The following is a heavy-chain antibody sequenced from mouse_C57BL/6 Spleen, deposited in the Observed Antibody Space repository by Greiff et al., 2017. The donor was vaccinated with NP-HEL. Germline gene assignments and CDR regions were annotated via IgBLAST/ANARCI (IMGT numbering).Heavy chain of an antibody. CDR1: GYTFSSYT. D-gene: IGHD1-1*01. CDR3: ARDGSSHEGAMDY. J-gene: IGHJ4*01. CDR2: INPSSGYT. V-gene: IGHV1-4*01. Sequence: QVQLQQSGAELARPGASVKMSCKASGYTFSSYTMHWVKQRPGQGLEWIGYINPSSGYTKYNQKFKDKATLTADKSSSTAYMQLSSLTSEDSAVYYCARDGSSHEGAMDYWGQGTSVTVSS.